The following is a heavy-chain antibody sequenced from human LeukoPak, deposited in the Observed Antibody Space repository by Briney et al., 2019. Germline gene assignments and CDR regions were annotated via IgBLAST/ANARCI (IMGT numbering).Heavy chain of an antibody. J-gene: IGHJ4*02. CDR3: ANQVGATFN. CDR1: GFTFGDFA. V-gene: IGHV3-23*01. Sequence: GGSLRLSCTVSGFTFGDFAMNWVRQAPGKGLEWVSGIGGSSDSTYYADSVKGRFTISRDNSKNTLYLQMNSLRAEDTAVYYCANQVGATFNWGQGTLVTVSS. CDR2: IGGSSDST. D-gene: IGHD1-26*01.